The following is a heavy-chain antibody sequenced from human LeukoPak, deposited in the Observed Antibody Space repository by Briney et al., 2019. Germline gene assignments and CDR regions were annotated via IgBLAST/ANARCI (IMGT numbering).Heavy chain of an antibody. CDR3: ASDPYCSSSSCYTNWFDP. Sequence: SETLSLTCTVSGGSISSDYWSWIRQPAGKGLEWIGRIYTSGSTNYNPSLKSRVTMSVDTSKNQFSLKLSSVTAADTAVYYCASDPYCSSSSCYTNWFDPWGQGTLVTVSS. D-gene: IGHD2-2*02. CDR1: GGSISSDY. J-gene: IGHJ5*02. V-gene: IGHV4-4*07. CDR2: IYTSGST.